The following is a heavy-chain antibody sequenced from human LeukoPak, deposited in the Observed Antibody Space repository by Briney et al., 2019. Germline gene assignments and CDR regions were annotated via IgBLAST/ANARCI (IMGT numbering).Heavy chain of an antibody. CDR2: IYASGSI. D-gene: IGHD3-9*01. V-gene: IGHV4-4*07. Sequence: PSETLSLTCTVSGGSISSYYWSWIRQPAGKGLEWIGRIYASGSINYNPSLKSRVTMSVDTSKNQFSLKLTSVTAADTAVYYCARQVIERYFDWLSYFDYWGQGTLVTVSS. J-gene: IGHJ4*02. CDR3: ARQVIERYFDWLSYFDY. CDR1: GGSISSYY.